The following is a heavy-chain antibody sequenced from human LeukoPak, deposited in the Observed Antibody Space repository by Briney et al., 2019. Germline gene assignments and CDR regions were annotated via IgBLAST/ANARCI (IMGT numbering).Heavy chain of an antibody. D-gene: IGHD3-3*01. CDR2: IYTSGST. J-gene: IGHJ6*03. Sequence: SETLSLTCTVSGGSISSGSYYWSWIRQPAGKGLEWIGRIYTSGSTNYNPSLKSRVTISVDTSKNQFSLKLSSVTAADTAVYYCARGKGDTIFGVVTRYYMDVWGKGTTVTVSS. CDR3: ARGKGDTIFGVVTRYYMDV. CDR1: GGSISSGSYY. V-gene: IGHV4-61*02.